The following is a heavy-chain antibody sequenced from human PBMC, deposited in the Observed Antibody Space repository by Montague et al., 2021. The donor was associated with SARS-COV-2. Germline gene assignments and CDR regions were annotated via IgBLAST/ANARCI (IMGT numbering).Heavy chain of an antibody. J-gene: IGHJ5*02. CDR3: ARGQIFSTLRRARGWRGWFDP. Sequence: SETRSLTCAVYGESLKKYYWNWIRQSPGKGLEWIGEINHSGTTNYNPSLKSRVTMSLDTSKNQLSVRLDSVTAADTAVYYCARGQIFSTLRRARGWRGWFDPWGPGTLVTVSS. CDR2: INHSGTT. CDR1: GESLKKYY. V-gene: IGHV4-34*01. D-gene: IGHD3-10*01.